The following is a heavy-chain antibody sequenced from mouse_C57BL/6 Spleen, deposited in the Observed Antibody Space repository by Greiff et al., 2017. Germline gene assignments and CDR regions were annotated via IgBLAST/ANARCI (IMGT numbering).Heavy chain of an antibody. J-gene: IGHJ2*01. V-gene: IGHV1-85*01. CDR1: GYTFTSYD. CDR2: IYPRDGST. Sequence: QVQLKQSGPELVKPGASVKLSCKASGYTFTSYDINWVKQRPGQGLEWIGWIYPRDGSTKYNEKFKGKATLTVDTSSSTAYMELHSLTSEDSAVYFCAREGNYYGSSYVDYWGQGTTLTVSS. D-gene: IGHD1-1*01. CDR3: AREGNYYGSSYVDY.